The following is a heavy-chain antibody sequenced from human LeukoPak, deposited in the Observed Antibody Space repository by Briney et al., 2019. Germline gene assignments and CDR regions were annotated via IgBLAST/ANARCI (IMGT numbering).Heavy chain of an antibody. D-gene: IGHD4-17*01. V-gene: IGHV3-21*01. CDR2: ISSSSSYI. J-gene: IGHJ6*03. CDR1: GFTFSSYS. Sequence: PGGSLRLSCAASGFTFSSYSMNWVRQAPGKGLEWVSSISSSSSYIYYADSVKGRFTISRDNAKNSLYLQMNSLRVEDTAVYYCTRDRAPMTTPLVQYYYYMDVWGKGTTVTVSS. CDR3: TRDRAPMTTPLVQYYYYMDV.